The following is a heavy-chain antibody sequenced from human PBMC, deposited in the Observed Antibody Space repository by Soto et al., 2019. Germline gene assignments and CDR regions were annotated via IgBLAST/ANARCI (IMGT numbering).Heavy chain of an antibody. CDR1: GGSFSGYY. D-gene: IGHD1-7*01. Sequence: SETLSLTCAVYGGSFSGYYWSWIRQPPGKGLEWIGEINHSGSTNYNPSLKSRVTISVDTSKNQFSLKLSSVTAADTAVYYCSKYQLPHGITRTTWNAFDIWXQGTMVTVSS. V-gene: IGHV4-34*01. CDR2: INHSGST. J-gene: IGHJ3*02. CDR3: SKYQLPHGITRTTWNAFDI.